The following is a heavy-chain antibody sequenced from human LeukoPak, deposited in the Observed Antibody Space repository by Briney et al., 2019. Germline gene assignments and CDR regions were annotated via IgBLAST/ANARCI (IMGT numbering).Heavy chain of an antibody. V-gene: IGHV4-59*01. CDR1: GGSISGYY. J-gene: IGHJ6*02. CDR2: IYYSGST. Sequence: PSETLSLTCTVSGGSISGYYWSWIRQPPGKGLEWIGYIYYSGSTNDNPSLRGRLSISVDTTKNQFSLNLSSVTAADTAVYYCAWGSVTTGEYYYFYGLDVWGQGTTVTVSS. D-gene: IGHD4-17*01. CDR3: AWGSVTTGEYYYFYGLDV.